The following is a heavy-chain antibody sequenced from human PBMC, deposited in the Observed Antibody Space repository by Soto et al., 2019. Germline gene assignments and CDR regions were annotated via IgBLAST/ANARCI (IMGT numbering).Heavy chain of an antibody. CDR2: ISYDGSNK. V-gene: IGHV3-30*18. Sequence: QVQLVESGGGVVQPGRSLRLSCAASGFTFSSYGMHWVRQAPGKGLEWVAVISYDGSNKYYADSVKGRFTISRDNSKNTLHLQMNSLRAEDTAVYYCAKSGGPTGTFDYWGQGTLVTVSS. J-gene: IGHJ4*02. CDR3: AKSGGPTGTFDY. D-gene: IGHD1-1*01. CDR1: GFTFSSYG.